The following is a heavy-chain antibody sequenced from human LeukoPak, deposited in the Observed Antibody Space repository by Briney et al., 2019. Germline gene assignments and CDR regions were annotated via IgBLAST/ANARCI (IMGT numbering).Heavy chain of an antibody. CDR3: ARNPSWD. V-gene: IGHV3-21*01. CDR1: GXTFSSYS. CDR2: ISSSSSYI. D-gene: IGHD1-26*01. J-gene: IGHJ4*02. Sequence: SGGSLRLSCAASGXTFSSYSMNWVRQAPGKGLEWVSSISSSSSYIYYADSVKVRFTISSDNAKNSLYLQMNSLRAEDTAVYYCARNPSWDWGQGTLVTVSS.